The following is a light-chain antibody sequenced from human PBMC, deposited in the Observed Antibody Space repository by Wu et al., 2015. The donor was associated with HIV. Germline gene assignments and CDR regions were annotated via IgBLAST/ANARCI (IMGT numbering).Light chain of an antibody. J-gene: IGKJ5*01. Sequence: EVVMTQYPATLSVSPGERATLSCRASQSVDSDLAWYQQIPGQAPRLLIHAASTRATGIPARFSGSGSGTEFSLTISSMQSEDTATYYCQQYNRWPITFGQGTRLEI. CDR2: AAS. CDR3: QQYNRWPIT. CDR1: QSVDSD. V-gene: IGKV3-15*01.